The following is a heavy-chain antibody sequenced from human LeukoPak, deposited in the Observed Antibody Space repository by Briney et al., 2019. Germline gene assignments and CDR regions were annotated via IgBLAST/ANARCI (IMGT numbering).Heavy chain of an antibody. D-gene: IGHD3-16*02. J-gene: IGHJ4*02. V-gene: IGHV3-48*02. CDR3: ARGQRYSTSPFDY. CDR2: ISGGSGTI. CDR1: GFTFSDYS. Sequence: TGGSLRLSCAASGFTFSDYSMNWVRQAPGKGLEWVPYISGGSGTIYYADSVKGRFTISRDNAKNSLFLQMNSLRDKDTAVYYCARGQRYSTSPFDYWGQGTLVTVSS.